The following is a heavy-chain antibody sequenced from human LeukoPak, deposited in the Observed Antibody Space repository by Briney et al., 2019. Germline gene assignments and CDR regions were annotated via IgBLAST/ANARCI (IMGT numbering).Heavy chain of an antibody. CDR3: AREMGVVPTAIPTVDS. D-gene: IGHD2-2*02. V-gene: IGHV1-2*02. CDR2: IEPKSGGT. Sequence: GASVKVSCTASGYTFTGHFTHWVRQAPGQGLEWMGWIEPKSGGTHYGHKFQGRVTMTRDTSMSTAYMELSRLKADDTAVYYCAREMGVVPTAIPTVDSWGQGTLDTVSS. CDR1: GYTFTGHF. J-gene: IGHJ4*02.